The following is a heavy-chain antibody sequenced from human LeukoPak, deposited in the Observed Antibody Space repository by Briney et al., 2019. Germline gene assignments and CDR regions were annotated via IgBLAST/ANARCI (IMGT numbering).Heavy chain of an antibody. J-gene: IGHJ4*02. V-gene: IGHV3-30*18. CDR3: AKEKSSGYADS. CDR2: ISYDGSIE. D-gene: IGHD5-12*01. Sequence: PGGSLRLSCAASGFTFSNYGIHWVRRAPGKGLEWVAVISYDGSIENYQDSVKGRFTISRDNSKNTVYLQMNSLRVEDTAVYYCAKEKSSGYADSWGQGTLVTVSS. CDR1: GFTFSNYG.